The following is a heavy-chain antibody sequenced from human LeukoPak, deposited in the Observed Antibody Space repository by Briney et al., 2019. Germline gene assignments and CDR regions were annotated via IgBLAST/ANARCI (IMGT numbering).Heavy chain of an antibody. D-gene: IGHD3-3*01. V-gene: IGHV3-74*01. CDR3: PRDQDF. J-gene: IGHJ4*02. CDR1: GFTFSSYW. CDR2: ISGDGSST. Sequence: LSGGSLRLSCAASGFTFSSYWMHWVRQAPGEGLIWVSRISGDGSSTNYADSVKGRFTISRDNAKNTVYLQMNSLRAEDSAVYYCPRDQDFRGQGTLVTVSS.